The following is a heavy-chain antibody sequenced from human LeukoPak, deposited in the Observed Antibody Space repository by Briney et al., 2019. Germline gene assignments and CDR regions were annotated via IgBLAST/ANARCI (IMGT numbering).Heavy chain of an antibody. J-gene: IGHJ3*02. CDR2: INWNGGST. V-gene: IGHV3-20*04. D-gene: IGHD3-22*01. CDR1: GFTFDDYG. Sequence: PGGSLRLSCAASGFTFDDYGMNWVRQAPGKGLEWVSGINWNGGSTGYADSVRGRFTISRDNAKNSLYLHMNGLKAEDTAFYYCASDSRYDSSGYAFDIWGQGTLVTVSS. CDR3: ASDSRYDSSGYAFDI.